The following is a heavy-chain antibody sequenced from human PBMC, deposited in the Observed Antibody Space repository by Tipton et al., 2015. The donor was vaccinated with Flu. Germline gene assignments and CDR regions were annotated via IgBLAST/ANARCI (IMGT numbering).Heavy chain of an antibody. J-gene: IGHJ3*02. Sequence: QLVQSGAEVKKPGASVKVSCKASGYTLTSSSVSWVRQAPGQGLEWMGWISVYNGNTKFAQKVQGRVTMTTDTTTSTAYMELRSLRFDDTAVYYCVRAAGLLGPFDIWGQGTMVTVSS. CDR2: ISVYNGNT. D-gene: IGHD2-8*02. V-gene: IGHV1-18*01. CDR3: VRAAGLLGPFDI. CDR1: GYTLTSSS.